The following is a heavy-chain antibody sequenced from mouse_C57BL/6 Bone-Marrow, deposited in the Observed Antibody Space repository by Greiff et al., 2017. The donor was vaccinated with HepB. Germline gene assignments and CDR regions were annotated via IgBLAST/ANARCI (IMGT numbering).Heavy chain of an antibody. V-gene: IGHV1-55*01. Sequence: QVQLQQPGAELVKPGASVKMSCKASGYTFTSYWITWVKQRPGQGLEWIGDIYPGSGSTNYNEKFKSKATLTVDTSSSTAYMQLSSLTSEDSAVYYSARPSEFITTWGFAYWGQGTLVTVSA. D-gene: IGHD1-1*01. J-gene: IGHJ3*01. CDR1: GYTFTSYW. CDR3: ARPSEFITTWGFAY. CDR2: IYPGSGST.